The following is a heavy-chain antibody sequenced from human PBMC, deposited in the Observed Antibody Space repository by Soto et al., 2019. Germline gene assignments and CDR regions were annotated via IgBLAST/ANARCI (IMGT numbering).Heavy chain of an antibody. CDR1: GFTFSSYV. CDR3: ARGVGGVTSNCYTSVDY. V-gene: IGHV3-23*01. D-gene: IGHD2-2*02. Sequence: GGSLRLSCVASGFTFSSYVMSWVRQAPGKGLEWVSVISGSGDTTYYADSVKGRFTISRDNSKNTLFLQMSSLRAEDTAVYYCARGVGGVTSNCYTSVDYWGQGALVTVSS. CDR2: ISGSGDTT. J-gene: IGHJ4*02.